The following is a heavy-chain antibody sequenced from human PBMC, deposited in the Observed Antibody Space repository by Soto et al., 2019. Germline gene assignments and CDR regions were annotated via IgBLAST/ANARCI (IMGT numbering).Heavy chain of an antibody. J-gene: IGHJ4*02. Sequence: DVQLVKSGGGLIQPGGSLRLSCAASGITATNGHMNWVRQAPGKGLEWVSVIYSDDNTNYADAVKGRFTISRDTSKNTVYLQMNSLRAEDTALYYCARDWNGDKYFDFWDQGSLVTVSS. D-gene: IGHD4-17*01. CDR3: ARDWNGDKYFDF. CDR1: GITATNGH. V-gene: IGHV3-53*01. CDR2: IYSDDNT.